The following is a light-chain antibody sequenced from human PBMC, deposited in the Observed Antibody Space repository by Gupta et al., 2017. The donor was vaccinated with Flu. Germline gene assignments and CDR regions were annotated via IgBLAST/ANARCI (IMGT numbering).Light chain of an antibody. J-gene: IGLJ3*02. Sequence: AVLTQPSSLSASPGASASLTCTFRSGINVGTYRIYWYQQKPGSPPQYLLRYKSDSDKQQGSGVPSRFSGSKDASANAGILLISGLQSEDEADYYCMIWHSSAWVFGGGTKLTVL. CDR1: SGINVGTYR. CDR3: MIWHSSAWV. CDR2: YKSDSDK. V-gene: IGLV5-45*02.